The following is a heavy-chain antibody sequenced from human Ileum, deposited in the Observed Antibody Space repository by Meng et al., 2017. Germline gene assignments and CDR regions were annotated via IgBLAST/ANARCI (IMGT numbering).Heavy chain of an antibody. CDR1: GFTFSDDY. Sequence: GQRVGAGGGLVKPGGSLRLSWAASGFTFSDDYMSWIRQAPGKGLEWVSYISSSGSTIYYADSVKGRFTISRDNAKNSLYLQMNSLRAEDTAVYYCARDRDYYDSSGYEDWGQGTLVTVSS. CDR2: ISSSGSTI. V-gene: IGHV3-11*01. CDR3: ARDRDYYDSSGYED. D-gene: IGHD3-22*01. J-gene: IGHJ4*02.